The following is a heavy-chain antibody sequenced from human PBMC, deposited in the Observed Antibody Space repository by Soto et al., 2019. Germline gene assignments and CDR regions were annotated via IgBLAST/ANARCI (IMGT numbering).Heavy chain of an antibody. D-gene: IGHD1-26*01. CDR1: GFTFRNYA. CDR3: AKGLVSGSYHYYYGTDV. V-gene: IGHV3-23*01. J-gene: IGHJ6*02. CDR2: ISGSGDDT. Sequence: LRLSCAASGFTFRNYAMSWIRQAPGKGLEWVSGISGSGDDTHFGDSVKGRFTISRDNSKNTLYLQMNGLRADDTAIYYCAKGLVSGSYHYYYGTDVWGQGTTVTVSS.